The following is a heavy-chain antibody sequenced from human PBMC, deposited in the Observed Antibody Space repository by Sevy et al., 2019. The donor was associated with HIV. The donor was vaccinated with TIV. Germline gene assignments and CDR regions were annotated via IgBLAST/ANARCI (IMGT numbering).Heavy chain of an antibody. J-gene: IGHJ6*02. CDR1: GYTVTSYG. CDR2: ISAYNVNT. CDR3: ARDGYCSGGSCYPNYYYGMDV. D-gene: IGHD2-15*01. V-gene: IGHV1-18*01. Sequence: ASVKVSCKASGYTVTSYGISWVRQAPGQGLEWMGWISAYNVNTNYAQKLQGRVTMTTDTSTSTAYMELRSLRSDDTAVYYCARDGYCSGGSCYPNYYYGMDVWGQGTTVTVSS.